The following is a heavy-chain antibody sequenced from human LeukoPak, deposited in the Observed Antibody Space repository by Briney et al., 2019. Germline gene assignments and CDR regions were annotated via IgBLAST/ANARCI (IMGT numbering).Heavy chain of an antibody. CDR3: VRVNGMDV. V-gene: IGHV3-7*01. CDR2: IKQDGSEI. J-gene: IGHJ6*02. Sequence: GGSLRLSCAASGFTFSTYWMTWVRQAPGKGLEWVANIKQDGSEIYYVDSVKGRFTISRDNAKNSLCLQMNSLRVEDTAVYYCVRVNGMDVWGQGTTVTVSS. CDR1: GFTFSTYW.